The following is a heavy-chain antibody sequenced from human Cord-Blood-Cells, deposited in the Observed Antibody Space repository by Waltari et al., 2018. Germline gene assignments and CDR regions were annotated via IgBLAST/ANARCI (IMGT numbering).Heavy chain of an antibody. J-gene: IGHJ4*02. CDR3: ARDPLELGNGYQGY. V-gene: IGHV1-69*01. CDR1: GGTFSSYA. D-gene: IGHD2-2*03. Sequence: QVQLVQSGAEVKKPGSSVKVSCKASGGTFSSYAISWVRQAPGQGLEWMGGIIPIFGTANYAQKFQGRVTITADESTSTAYMGLSSLRSEDTAVYYCARDPLELGNGYQGYWGQGTLVTVSS. CDR2: IIPIFGTA.